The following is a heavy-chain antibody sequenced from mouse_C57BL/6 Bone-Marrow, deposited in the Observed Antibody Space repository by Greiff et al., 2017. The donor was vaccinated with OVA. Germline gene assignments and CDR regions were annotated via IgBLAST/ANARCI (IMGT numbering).Heavy chain of an antibody. CDR2: ISYDGSN. CDR1: GYSITSGYY. Sequence: EVQLQESGPGLVKPSQSLSLTCSVTGYSITSGYYWNWIRQFPGNKLEWMGYISYDGSNNYNPSLKNRISITRDTSKNQFFLKLNSVTTEDTATYYCARGAVDAMDYWGQGTSVTVSS. J-gene: IGHJ4*01. CDR3: ARGAVDAMDY. V-gene: IGHV3-6*01.